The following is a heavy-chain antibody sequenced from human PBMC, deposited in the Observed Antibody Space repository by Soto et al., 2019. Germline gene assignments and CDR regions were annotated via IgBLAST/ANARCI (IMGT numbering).Heavy chain of an antibody. CDR3: ARVTHYDYWSGREINAFDI. J-gene: IGHJ3*02. CDR2: INPSGGST. D-gene: IGHD3-3*01. CDR1: GYTFTSYY. Sequence: GASVKVSCKASGYTFTSYYMHWVRQAPGQGLEWMGIINPSGGSTSYAQKFQGRVTMTRDTSTSTVYMELSSLRSEDTAVYYCARVTHYDYWSGREINAFDIWGQGTMVSVSS. V-gene: IGHV1-46*03.